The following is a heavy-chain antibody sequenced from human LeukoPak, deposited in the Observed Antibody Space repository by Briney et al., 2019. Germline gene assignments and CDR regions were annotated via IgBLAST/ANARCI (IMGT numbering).Heavy chain of an antibody. D-gene: IGHD2-2*01. Sequence: SVKVSCKASGGTFSSYTISWVRQAPGQGLEWMGRIIPILGIANYAQKFQGRVTITADKSTSTAYMELSSLRSEDTAVYYCASVGCSSASCHGEYYYYMDVWGKGTTVTVSS. CDR2: IIPILGIA. J-gene: IGHJ6*03. CDR1: GGTFSSYT. V-gene: IGHV1-69*02. CDR3: ASVGCSSASCHGEYYYYMDV.